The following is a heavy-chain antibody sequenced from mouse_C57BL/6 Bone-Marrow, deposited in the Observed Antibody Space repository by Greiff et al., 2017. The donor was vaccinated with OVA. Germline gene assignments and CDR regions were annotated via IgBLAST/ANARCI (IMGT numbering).Heavy chain of an antibody. CDR3: ARSYSAWFAY. Sequence: VQLQQSGPELVKPGASVKISCKASGYSFTGYYMNWVKQSPEKSLEWIGEINPSTGGTTYNQKFKAKATLTVDKSSSTAYMQLKSLTSEDSAVYYCARSYSAWFAYRGQGTLVTVSA. D-gene: IGHD2-10*01. CDR1: GYSFTGYY. CDR2: INPSTGGT. V-gene: IGHV1-42*01. J-gene: IGHJ3*01.